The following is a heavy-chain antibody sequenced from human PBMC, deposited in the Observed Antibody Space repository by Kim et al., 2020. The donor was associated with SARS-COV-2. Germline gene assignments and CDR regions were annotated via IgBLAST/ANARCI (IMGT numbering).Heavy chain of an antibody. J-gene: IGHJ6*03. V-gene: IGHV3-64*01. CDR1: GFTFSSYA. Sequence: GGSLRLSCAASGFTFSSYAMHWVRQAPGKGLEYVSAISSNGGSTYYANSVKGRFTISRDNSKNTRYLQMGSLRAEDMDVYYCARFGIPEGEDYYYYMDVWGKGTTVTVSS. CDR3: ARFGIPEGEDYYYYMDV. D-gene: IGHD3-10*01. CDR2: ISSNGGST.